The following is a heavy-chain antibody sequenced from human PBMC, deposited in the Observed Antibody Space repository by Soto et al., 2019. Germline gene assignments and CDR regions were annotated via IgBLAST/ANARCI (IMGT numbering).Heavy chain of an antibody. D-gene: IGHD3-9*01. J-gene: IGHJ4*02. CDR1: GGSINSRSYF. CDR3: ARDRYGGFDY. V-gene: IGHV4-39*02. Sequence: QLQLQQSGPGLVKPSETLALTCSVSGGSINSRSYFWAWIRQPPGKGLEWIVSINHKEKTYYSQSLKSRLNVSIDTSKNQFSLKPSSMTAADTAIYYCARDRYGGFDYWGLGTLVIVSS. CDR2: INHKEKT.